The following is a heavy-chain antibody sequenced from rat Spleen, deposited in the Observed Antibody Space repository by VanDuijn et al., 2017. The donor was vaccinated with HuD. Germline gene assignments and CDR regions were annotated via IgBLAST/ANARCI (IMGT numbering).Heavy chain of an antibody. CDR2: ITNTGGST. V-gene: IGHV5-31*01. J-gene: IGHJ3*01. D-gene: IGHD1-5*01. Sequence: EVQLVESGGGLVQPGRSLKLSCVASGFTFNNYWMTWIRQAPGKGLEWVASITNTGGSTYYPDSVKGRFTISRDNAKSTLYLQMNSLRSEDTATYYCTRPYRYNSDNWFAYWGQGTLVTVSS. CDR3: TRPYRYNSDNWFAY. CDR1: GFTFNNYW.